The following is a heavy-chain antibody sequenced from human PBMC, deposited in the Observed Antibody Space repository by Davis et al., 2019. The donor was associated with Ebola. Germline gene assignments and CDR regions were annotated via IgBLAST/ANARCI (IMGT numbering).Heavy chain of an antibody. CDR1: GFSVSGYY. Sequence: GGSLRLSCAASGFSVSGYYMSWVRQAPGKGLEWVAVISYDGSNKYYADSVKGRFTISRDNSKNTLYLQMNSLRAEDTAVYYCARQEAYDFWSGTLDYWGQGTLVTVSS. J-gene: IGHJ4*02. CDR3: ARQEAYDFWSGTLDY. D-gene: IGHD3-3*01. V-gene: IGHV3-30*03. CDR2: ISYDGSNK.